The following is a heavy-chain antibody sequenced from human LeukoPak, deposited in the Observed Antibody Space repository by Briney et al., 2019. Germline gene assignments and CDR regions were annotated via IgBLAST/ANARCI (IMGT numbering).Heavy chain of an antibody. CDR2: IYYSGST. D-gene: IGHD6-13*01. Sequence: SETLSLTCTVSGGSISSSSYYWGWIRQPPGKGLEWIGSIYYSGSTYYNPSPKSRVTISVDTSKNQFSLKLSSVTAADAAVYYCARVYYSRSYDYWYFDLWGRGTLVTVSS. CDR3: ARVYYSRSYDYWYFDL. CDR1: GGSISSSSYY. V-gene: IGHV4-39*07. J-gene: IGHJ2*01.